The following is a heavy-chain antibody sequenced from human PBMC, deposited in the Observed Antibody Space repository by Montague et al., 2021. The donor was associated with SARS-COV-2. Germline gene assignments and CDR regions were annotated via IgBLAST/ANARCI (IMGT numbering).Heavy chain of an antibody. Sequence: SETLSLTCAVYGGSFSGYYWSWIRQPPGKGLEWIGEINHSGSTNYNPSLKSRVTISVDTSKNQFSLKLSSVTAADTTVYYCARGSTVTSFFYYYYGMDVWGQGTTVTVSS. CDR1: GGSFSGYY. V-gene: IGHV4-34*01. CDR2: INHSGST. D-gene: IGHD4-17*01. CDR3: ARGSTVTSFFYYYYGMDV. J-gene: IGHJ6*02.